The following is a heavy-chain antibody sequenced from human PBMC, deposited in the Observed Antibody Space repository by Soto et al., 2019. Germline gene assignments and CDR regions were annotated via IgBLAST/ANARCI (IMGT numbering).Heavy chain of an antibody. CDR1: GGSISSYY. D-gene: IGHD3-22*01. J-gene: IGHJ4*02. Sequence: PSETLSLTCTVSGGSISSYYWSWIRQPPGKGLEWIGYIYYSGSTNYNPSLKSRVTISVDTSKNQFSLKLSSVTAADTAVYYCARVGYYDSSGYLDCWGQGTLVTVSS. V-gene: IGHV4-59*01. CDR2: IYYSGST. CDR3: ARVGYYDSSGYLDC.